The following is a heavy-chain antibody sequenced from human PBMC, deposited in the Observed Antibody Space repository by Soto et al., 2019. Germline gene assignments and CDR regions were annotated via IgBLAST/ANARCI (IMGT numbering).Heavy chain of an antibody. CDR2: IIPIFGTA. J-gene: IGHJ6*02. D-gene: IGHD2-8*01. Sequence: QVQLVQSGAEVKKPGSSVKVSCKASGGTFSSYAISWVRQAPGQGLEWMGGIIPIFGTANYAQKFQGRVTITADESTSTAYMELSSLRSEDTAVYYCARGKLVYAILDYYYYGMDVWGQGTTVTVSS. V-gene: IGHV1-69*01. CDR1: GGTFSSYA. CDR3: ARGKLVYAILDYYYYGMDV.